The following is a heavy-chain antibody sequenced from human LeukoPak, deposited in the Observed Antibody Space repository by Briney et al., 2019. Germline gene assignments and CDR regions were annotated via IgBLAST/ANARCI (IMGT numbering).Heavy chain of an antibody. CDR2: INPSGGST. J-gene: IGHJ6*03. D-gene: IGHD3-10*01. CDR1: GYTFTSYY. CDR3: ARDLGYYYGSGQYYYYYMDV. V-gene: IGHV1-46*01. Sequence: ASVKVSCKASGYTFTSYYMHWVRQAPGQGLEWVGIINPSGGSTSYAQKFQGRVTMTRDTSTSTVYMELSSLRSEDTAVYYCARDLGYYYGSGQYYYYYMDVWGKGTTVTISS.